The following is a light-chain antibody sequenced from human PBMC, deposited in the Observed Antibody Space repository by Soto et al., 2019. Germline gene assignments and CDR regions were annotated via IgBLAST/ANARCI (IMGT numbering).Light chain of an antibody. V-gene: IGKV1-39*01. CDR3: QQTYNVPIT. CDR1: QSIGTY. CDR2: AAS. Sequence: DIQLTQSPSSLSASVGDRVTITCRASQSIGTYLSWYHQKPGKAPNLLMYAASNLQSGVPSRFSGSGSGTDFTLTISSLQPEDFATYYCQQTYNVPITFGQGTRREIK. J-gene: IGKJ5*01.